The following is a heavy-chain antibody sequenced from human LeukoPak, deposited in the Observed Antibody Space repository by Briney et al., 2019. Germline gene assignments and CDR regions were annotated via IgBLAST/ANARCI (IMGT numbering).Heavy chain of an antibody. J-gene: IGHJ4*02. CDR2: SDPKSGAT. CDR1: GYTFISYY. Sequence: ASVQVSCKTSGYTFISYYIHWLRQAPGQRFEWMGWSDPKSGATKYEHFQGRVTMTRDTSISTAYMELSRLTSDDTAVYYCARGNFYDNKGYSPELRYWGQGTLVTVSS. D-gene: IGHD3-10*01. CDR3: ARGNFYDNKGYSPELRY. V-gene: IGHV1-2*02.